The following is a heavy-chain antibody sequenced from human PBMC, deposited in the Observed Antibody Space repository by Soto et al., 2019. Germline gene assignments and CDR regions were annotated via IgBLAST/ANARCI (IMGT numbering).Heavy chain of an antibody. J-gene: IGHJ6*02. CDR2: ISAYNGNT. D-gene: IGHD3-3*01. V-gene: IGHV1-18*04. Sequence: ASVKVSCKASGYTFTSYGISWVRQAPGQGVEWMGWISAYNGNTNHAQKLQDRVTMTTDTSTSTAYMELRRRGSDATAVYYCVRESITIVGVVTHYGMDVWGQGTTVTVSS. CDR3: VRESITIVGVVTHYGMDV. CDR1: GYTFTSYG.